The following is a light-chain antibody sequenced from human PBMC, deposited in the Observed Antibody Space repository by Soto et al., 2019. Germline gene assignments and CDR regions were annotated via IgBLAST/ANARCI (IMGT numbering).Light chain of an antibody. CDR1: QSISNW. CDR3: QQYNSYS. Sequence: DIQMTQSPSTLSASVGDRVTITCRASQSISNWLAWYQQKAGKAPKILIYDASSLGSGVPSRFSGSGSGTEFTLTISSLQPDDFATYYCQQYNSYSFGQGTKVDIK. CDR2: DAS. V-gene: IGKV1-5*01. J-gene: IGKJ1*01.